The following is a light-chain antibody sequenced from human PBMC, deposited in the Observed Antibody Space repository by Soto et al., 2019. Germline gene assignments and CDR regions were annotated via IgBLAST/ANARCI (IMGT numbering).Light chain of an antibody. Sequence: QSVLTQPASVSGSPGQSITISCTGTSSDVGGYYYVSWYQQHPGKAPKLIIYDVTNRPSGVSDRFSGSKSGNTASLTVSGLRAEDEADYYCSSYAGSNIFYVFGTGTKVTVL. J-gene: IGLJ1*01. CDR2: DVT. V-gene: IGLV2-14*03. CDR3: SSYAGSNIFYV. CDR1: SSDVGGYYY.